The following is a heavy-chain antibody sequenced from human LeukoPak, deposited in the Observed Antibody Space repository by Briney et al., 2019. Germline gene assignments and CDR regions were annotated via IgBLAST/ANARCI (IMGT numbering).Heavy chain of an antibody. CDR1: GYTSTGYY. J-gene: IGHJ4*02. Sequence: ASVKVSCKASGYTSTGYYMHWVGQAPGQGLGWMGWINPNSGGTNYAQKLQGRVTMTRDTSISTAYMELSRLRSDDTAVYYCARLGATNYFDYWGQGTLVTVSS. V-gene: IGHV1-2*02. CDR2: INPNSGGT. CDR3: ARLGATNYFDY. D-gene: IGHD1-26*01.